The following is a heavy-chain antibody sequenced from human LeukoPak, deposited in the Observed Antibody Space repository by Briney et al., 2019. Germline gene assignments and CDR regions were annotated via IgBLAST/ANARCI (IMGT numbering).Heavy chain of an antibody. Sequence: GESPKISCKASGYSFTSYWIGWVRQMPGKGLEWMGIIYPGDSDTRYSPSFQGQVTISADKSISTAYLQWSSLKASDTAMYYCARLPGIVATIERYFDYWGQGTLVTVSS. CDR2: IYPGDSDT. CDR1: GYSFTSYW. J-gene: IGHJ4*02. CDR3: ARLPGIVATIERYFDY. D-gene: IGHD5-12*01. V-gene: IGHV5-51*01.